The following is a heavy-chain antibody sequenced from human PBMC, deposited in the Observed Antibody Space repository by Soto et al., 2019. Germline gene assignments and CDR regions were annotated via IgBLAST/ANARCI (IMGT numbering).Heavy chain of an antibody. CDR2: IYYSGST. Sequence: SETLSLTCTVSGGSISSGGYYWSWIRQHPGKGLEWIGYIYYSGSTYYNPSLKSRVTISVDTAKNQFSLNRSSVTAADTAVYYCARGHQLLRLRAWWLDPWGQGTLVTVS. J-gene: IGHJ5*02. D-gene: IGHD2-2*01. CDR3: ARGHQLLRLRAWWLDP. V-gene: IGHV4-31*03. CDR1: GGSISSGGYY.